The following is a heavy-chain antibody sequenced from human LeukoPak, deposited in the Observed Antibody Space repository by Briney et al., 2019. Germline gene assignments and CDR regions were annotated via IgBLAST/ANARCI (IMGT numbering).Heavy chain of an antibody. CDR3: ATTGIVGVPW. CDR1: GYTFTSYY. CDR2: FDPEDGET. Sequence: ASVKVSCKASGYTFTSYYMHWVRQAPGQGLEWMGGFDPEDGETIYAQKFQGRVTMTEDTSTDTAYMELSSLRSEDTAVYYCATTGIVGVPWWGQGTLVTVSS. J-gene: IGHJ4*02. D-gene: IGHD1-26*01. V-gene: IGHV1-24*01.